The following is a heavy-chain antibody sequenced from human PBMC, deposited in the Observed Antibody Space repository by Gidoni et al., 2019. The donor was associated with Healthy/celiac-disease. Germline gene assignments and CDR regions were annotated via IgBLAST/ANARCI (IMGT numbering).Heavy chain of an antibody. Sequence: LQLQESCPGLVTPSETLSPTCTVPGGPISRSSYYWGWIRQPPGKGLEWIGSIYYSGSTYYNPSLKSRVTISVDTSKNQFSLKLSSVTAADTAVYYCARHGAGADYWGQGTLVTVSS. CDR3: ARHGAGADY. V-gene: IGHV4-39*01. D-gene: IGHD1-26*01. J-gene: IGHJ4*02. CDR2: IYYSGST. CDR1: GGPISRSSYY.